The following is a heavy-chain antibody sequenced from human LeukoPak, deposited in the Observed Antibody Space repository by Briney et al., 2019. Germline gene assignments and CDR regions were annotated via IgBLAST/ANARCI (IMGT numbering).Heavy chain of an antibody. V-gene: IGHV1-24*01. D-gene: IGHD3-9*01. CDR3: ATHNDILLYFDY. Sequence: ASVKVSCKVSGYTLTELSMHWMRQAPGKGLEWMGGFDPEDGETIYAQKFQGRVTMTEDTSTDTAYMELSSLRSEDTAVYYCATHNDILLYFDYWGQGTLVTVSS. CDR1: GYTLTELS. CDR2: FDPEDGET. J-gene: IGHJ4*02.